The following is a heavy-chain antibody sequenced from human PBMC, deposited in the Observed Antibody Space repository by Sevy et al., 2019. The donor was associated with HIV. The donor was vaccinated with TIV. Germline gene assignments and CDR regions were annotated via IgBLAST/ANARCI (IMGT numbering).Heavy chain of an antibody. Sequence: GESLKISCKGSGYSFTSYWIGWVRQMPGKGLEWMGIIYPGDSDTRYSPSFQGQVTISADNSISTAYLQWSSLKGSNTAMYYCSSSILTGYVCHPILFDYCGQGTLVTVSS. D-gene: IGHD3-9*01. CDR2: IYPGDSDT. V-gene: IGHV5-51*01. CDR1: GYSFTSYW. CDR3: SSSILTGYVCHPILFDY. J-gene: IGHJ4*02.